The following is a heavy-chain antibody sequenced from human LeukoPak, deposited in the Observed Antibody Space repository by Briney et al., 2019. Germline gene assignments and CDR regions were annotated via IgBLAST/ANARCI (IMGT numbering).Heavy chain of an antibody. J-gene: IGHJ6*02. V-gene: IGHV4-34*01. D-gene: IGHD3-16*02. Sequence: DPSETLSLTCAVYGGSFSGYYWSWIRQPPGKGLEWIGEINHSGSTNYNPSLKSRVTISVDTSKNQFSLKLSSVTAADTAVYYCAVSYYYYYGMDVWGQGTTVTVSS. CDR3: AVSYYYYYGMDV. CDR2: INHSGST. CDR1: GGSFSGYY.